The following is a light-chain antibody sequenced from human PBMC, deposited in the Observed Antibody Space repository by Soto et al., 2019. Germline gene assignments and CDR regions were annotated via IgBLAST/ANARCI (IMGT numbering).Light chain of an antibody. CDR2: EVS. Sequence: QSALTQPPSASGYPGQSVTISCTGTSSDVGGYNYVSWYQHHPGKAPKLMIYEVSKRPSGVPDRFSGSKSGNTASLTVSGLQAEDEADYYCSSFAGNNNLGLFGGGTKLTVL. CDR1: SSDVGGYNY. J-gene: IGLJ2*01. V-gene: IGLV2-8*01. CDR3: SSFAGNNNLGL.